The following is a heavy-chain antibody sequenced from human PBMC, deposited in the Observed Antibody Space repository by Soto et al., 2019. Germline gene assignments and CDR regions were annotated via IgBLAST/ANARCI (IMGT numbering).Heavy chain of an antibody. Sequence: ASVKVSCKVSGYTLTELSMHWVRQAPGKGLEWMGGFDPEDGETIYAQKFQGRVTMTEDTSTDTAYMELSSLRSEDTAVYYCATEHANYYDSSGHFDYWGRGTLVTVSS. CDR1: GYTLTELS. CDR2: FDPEDGET. CDR3: ATEHANYYDSSGHFDY. V-gene: IGHV1-24*01. J-gene: IGHJ4*02. D-gene: IGHD3-22*01.